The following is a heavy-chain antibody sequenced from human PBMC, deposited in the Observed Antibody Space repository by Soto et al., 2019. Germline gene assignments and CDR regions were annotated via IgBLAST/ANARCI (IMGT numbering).Heavy chain of an antibody. Sequence: QVLLVQSGAEVKMPGALVEVSCKASGYNFITYGISWFRQAPGQGLEWMGWIRPSDGNTKYAQKFQHRITMTTDTSASTAYMDMRSLRYDDTAVYYCARDWATSAVPTNADIWGQGTLVTVSP. CDR3: ARDWATSAVPTNADI. V-gene: IGHV1-18*01. CDR1: GYNFITYG. J-gene: IGHJ4*02. D-gene: IGHD6-19*01. CDR2: IRPSDGNT.